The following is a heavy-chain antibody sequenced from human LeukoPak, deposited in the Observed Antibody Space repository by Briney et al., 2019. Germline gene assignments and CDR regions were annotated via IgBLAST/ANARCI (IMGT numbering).Heavy chain of an antibody. CDR3: ATDSGYAPGGWFDP. Sequence: GGSLRLSCAASGFTFSSYWMSWVRQAPGKGLEWVANIKQDGSEKYYVDSVKGRFTISRDNAKNSLYLQMNSLRAEDTAVYYCATDSGYAPGGWFDPWGQGTLVTVSS. D-gene: IGHD5-12*01. V-gene: IGHV3-7*03. J-gene: IGHJ5*02. CDR2: IKQDGSEK. CDR1: GFTFSSYW.